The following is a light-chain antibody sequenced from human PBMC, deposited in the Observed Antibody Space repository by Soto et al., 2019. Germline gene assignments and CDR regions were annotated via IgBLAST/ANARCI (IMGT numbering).Light chain of an antibody. V-gene: IGLV2-14*03. CDR1: STELGAYDQ. Sequence: QSVPTQPASVSGSPGHSVTSSFTGASTELGAYDQVSWYHQDAGRPTKLILYDVNNRPSGVSNHISGSKSSNTASLVISGLKANDEADYYCSSYSTTTILVFGSGTKVTVL. CDR3: SSYSTTTILV. CDR2: DVN. J-gene: IGLJ1*01.